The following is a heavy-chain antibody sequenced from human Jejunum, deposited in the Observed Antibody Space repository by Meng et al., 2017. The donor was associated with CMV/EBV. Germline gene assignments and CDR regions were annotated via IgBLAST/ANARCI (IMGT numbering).Heavy chain of an antibody. D-gene: IGHD3-16*02. CDR2: IYWNDDK. CDR1: TSGVG. CDR3: AHNSHHPWGTYRDYYFDY. J-gene: IGHJ4*02. Sequence: TSGVGVDWIRQPPGKALEWLALIYWNDDKRYISSLKSRLTVTKDTSKNQVVLTMTNMDPVDTATYYCAHNSHHPWGTYRDYYFDYWGQGTLVTVSS. V-gene: IGHV2-5*01.